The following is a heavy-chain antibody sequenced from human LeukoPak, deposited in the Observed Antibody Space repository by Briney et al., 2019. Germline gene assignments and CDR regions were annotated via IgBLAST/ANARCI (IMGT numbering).Heavy chain of an antibody. CDR1: GFTFSSYA. CDR2: ISGSGGST. Sequence: GGSLRLSCAASGFTFSSYAMSWVRQAPGKGLEWVSAISGSGGSTYYADSVKGRFTISRDSSKNTLYLQMNSLRAEDTAVYYCAKDLYYDGSGYFDYWGQGTLVTVSS. D-gene: IGHD3-22*01. CDR3: AKDLYYDGSGYFDY. V-gene: IGHV3-23*01. J-gene: IGHJ4*02.